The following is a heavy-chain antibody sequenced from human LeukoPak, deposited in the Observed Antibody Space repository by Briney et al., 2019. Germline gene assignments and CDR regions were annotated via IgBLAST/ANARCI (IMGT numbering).Heavy chain of an antibody. V-gene: IGHV3-15*07. CDR3: TTDPVRYSDWYPNYYYYYSMDV. Sequence: GGSLRLSCAASGFTFSNAWMNWVRQAPGKGLEWVGRIKSKTDGGTTDYAAPVKGRFTISRDDSKNTLYLQMNSLKTEDTAVYYCTTDPVRYSDWYPNYYYYYSMDVWGQGTTVTVSS. CDR2: IKSKTDGGTT. CDR1: GFTFSNAW. J-gene: IGHJ6*02. D-gene: IGHD3-9*01.